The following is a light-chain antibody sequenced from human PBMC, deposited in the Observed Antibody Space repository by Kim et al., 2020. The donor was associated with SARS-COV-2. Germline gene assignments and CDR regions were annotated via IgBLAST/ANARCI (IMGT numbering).Light chain of an antibody. CDR3: NSRDSSGNLYV. CDR2: GKN. CDR1: SLRSYY. J-gene: IGLJ1*01. Sequence: SSELTQDPAVSVALGQTVRITCQGDSLRSYYASWYQQKPGQAPVLVIYGKNNRPSGTPDRFSGSSSGNTASLTITGAQAEDEADYYCNSRDSSGNLYVFGTGTKVTVL. V-gene: IGLV3-19*01.